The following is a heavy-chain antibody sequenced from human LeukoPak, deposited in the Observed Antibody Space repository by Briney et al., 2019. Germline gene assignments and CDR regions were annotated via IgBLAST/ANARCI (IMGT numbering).Heavy chain of an antibody. V-gene: IGHV1-69*13. CDR3: ARGVGSPLQYWFDP. CDR1: GGTFSSYA. D-gene: IGHD2-15*01. J-gene: IGHJ5*02. CDR2: IIPIFGTA. Sequence: SVKVSCKAFGGTFSSYAISWVRQAPGQGLEWMGGIIPIFGTANYAQKFQGRVTITADESTSTAYMELSSLRSEDTAVYYCARGVGSPLQYWFDPWGQGTLVTVSS.